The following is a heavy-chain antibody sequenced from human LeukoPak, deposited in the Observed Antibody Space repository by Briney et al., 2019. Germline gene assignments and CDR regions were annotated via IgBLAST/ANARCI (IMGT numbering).Heavy chain of an antibody. J-gene: IGHJ4*02. CDR1: GGSISSGAYY. CDR3: ARVVVGGTFDY. D-gene: IGHD2-15*01. V-gene: IGHV4-31*03. Sequence: SSQTLSLTCTASGGSISSGAYYWSWVRQHPEKGLEWIGYIYYTGGTYYDPSLKSRVTISIDTSKNQFSLNLGSVTAADTAVYYCARVVVGGTFDYWGQGTLVTVSS. CDR2: IYYTGGT.